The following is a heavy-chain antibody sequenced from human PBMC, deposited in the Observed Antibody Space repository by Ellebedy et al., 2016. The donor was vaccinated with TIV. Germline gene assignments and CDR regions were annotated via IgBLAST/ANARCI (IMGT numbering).Heavy chain of an antibody. CDR2: IYYSGST. J-gene: IGHJ5*02. D-gene: IGHD2-2*01. Sequence: SETLSLXXTVSGGSISSYYWSWIRQPPGKGLEWIGYIYYSGSTNYNPSLKSRVTISVDTSKNQFSLKLSSVTAADTAVYYCARVVGSSTEFDPWGQGTLVTVSS. V-gene: IGHV4-59*01. CDR1: GGSISSYY. CDR3: ARVVGSSTEFDP.